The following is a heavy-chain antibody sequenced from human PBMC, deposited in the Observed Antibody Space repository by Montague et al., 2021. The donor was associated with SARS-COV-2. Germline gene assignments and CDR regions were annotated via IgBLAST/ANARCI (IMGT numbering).Heavy chain of an antibody. D-gene: IGHD6-13*01. CDR2: IHYSGST. CDR3: ARDGDSSSWYWFDP. CDR1: GDSISSYF. V-gene: IGHV4-59*13. Sequence: SETLSLTCTVSGDSISSYFWSRIRQPPGKGLEWIGYIHYSGSTNYNPSLKSRVTISVDTSKNQFSLKLRSVTAADTAVYYCARDGDSSSWYWFDPWGQGTLVTVSS. J-gene: IGHJ5*02.